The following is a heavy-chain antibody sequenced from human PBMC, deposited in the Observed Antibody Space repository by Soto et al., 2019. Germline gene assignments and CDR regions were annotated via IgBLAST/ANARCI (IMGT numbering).Heavy chain of an antibody. CDR3: AIGGLWEGYPSDWFYP. J-gene: IGHJ5*02. Sequence: SETLSLTCAVSGGSISSGGYSWSWIRQPPGKGLEWIGYIYHSGSTYYSPSLKSRVTISVDRSKNQFSLKLSSVTAADTAVYYCAIGGLWEGYPSDWFYPWSQGTLVTVS. V-gene: IGHV4-30-2*01. D-gene: IGHD2-15*01. CDR1: GGSISSGGYS. CDR2: IYHSGST.